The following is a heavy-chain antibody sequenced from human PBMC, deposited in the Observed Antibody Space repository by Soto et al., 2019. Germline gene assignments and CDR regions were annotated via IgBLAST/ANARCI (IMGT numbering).Heavy chain of an antibody. CDR1: GFTFSIYA. J-gene: IGHJ3*02. CDR2: ISGNGGST. D-gene: IGHD3-10*01. V-gene: IGHV3-23*01. CDR3: AKVATLSTDLGGFDI. Sequence: EVQLLEAGGGLVQPRGSLRLSCAASGFTFSIYAMRWVRQAPGKGLVWVSAISGNGGSTYYADSVKGRCTISRDNSKNTLYLQMNRLRAEETAVYYCAKVATLSTDLGGFDIWGQGTMVNVSS.